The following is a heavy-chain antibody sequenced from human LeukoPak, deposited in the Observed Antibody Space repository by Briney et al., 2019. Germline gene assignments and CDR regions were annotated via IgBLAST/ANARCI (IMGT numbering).Heavy chain of an antibody. J-gene: IGHJ4*02. D-gene: IGHD2-21*02. CDR2: IYYSGST. Sequence: SETLSLTCTVSGGSISSGGYYWSWIRQHPGKGLEWIGYIYYSGSTYYNPSLKSRVTISVDTSKNQFSLKLSSVTAADTAVYYCARAPWGDSEKFDYWGQATLVTVSS. V-gene: IGHV4-31*03. CDR1: GGSISSGGYY. CDR3: ARAPWGDSEKFDY.